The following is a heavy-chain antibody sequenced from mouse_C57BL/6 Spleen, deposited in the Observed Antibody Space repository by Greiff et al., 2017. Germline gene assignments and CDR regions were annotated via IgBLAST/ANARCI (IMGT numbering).Heavy chain of an antibody. V-gene: IGHV3-6*01. CDR1: GYSITSGYY. J-gene: IGHJ1*03. D-gene: IGHD6-1*01. CDR2: ISYDGSN. CDR3: ARAPLLYWYFDV. Sequence: EVQLQESGPGLVKPSQSLSLTCSVTGYSITSGYYWNWIRQFPGNKLEWMGYISYDGSNNYNPSLKNRISITRDTSKNQFFLKLNSVTTEDTATYYCARAPLLYWYFDVWGTGTTVTVSS.